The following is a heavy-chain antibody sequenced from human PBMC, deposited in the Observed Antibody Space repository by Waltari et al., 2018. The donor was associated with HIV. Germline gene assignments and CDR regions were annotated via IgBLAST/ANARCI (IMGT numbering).Heavy chain of an antibody. CDR3: ASQVTRLYYFGLDV. J-gene: IGHJ6*02. Sequence: EVQLVESGGGLVQPGGSLRLSCAASGFTFSGYSMNWVRQAPGKGLEWISYINGNNSTIYYADSVKGRFTISRDNAKNSLYLQMNSLRAEDTAVYYCASQVTRLYYFGLDVWGQGTTVTVSS. CDR1: GFTFSGYS. CDR2: INGNNSTI. V-gene: IGHV3-48*04. D-gene: IGHD2-21*02.